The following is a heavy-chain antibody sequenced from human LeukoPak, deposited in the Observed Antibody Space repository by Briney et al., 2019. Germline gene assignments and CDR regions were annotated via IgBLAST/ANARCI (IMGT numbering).Heavy chain of an antibody. Sequence: PGGCLRLSCAASGFTFDDYAMHWVRQAPGKGLEWVSGISWNSGSIGYADSVKGRFTISRDNTKNSLYLQMNSLRAEDTALYYCAKDIGRIAARRAFDIWGQGTMVTVSS. CDR1: GFTFDDYA. V-gene: IGHV3-9*01. CDR2: ISWNSGSI. D-gene: IGHD6-6*01. CDR3: AKDIGRIAARRAFDI. J-gene: IGHJ3*02.